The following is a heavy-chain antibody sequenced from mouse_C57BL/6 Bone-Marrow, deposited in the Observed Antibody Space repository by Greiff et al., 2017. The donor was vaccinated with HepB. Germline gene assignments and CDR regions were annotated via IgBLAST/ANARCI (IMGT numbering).Heavy chain of an antibody. J-gene: IGHJ2*01. Sequence: VQLKESGGDLVKPGGSLKLSCAASGFTFSSYGMSWVRQTPDKRLEWVATISSGGSYTYYPDSVKGRFTISRDNAKNTLYLQMSSLKSEDTAMYYCARRGSIYYFDYWGQGTTLTVSS. CDR2: ISSGGSYT. D-gene: IGHD1-1*01. V-gene: IGHV5-6*01. CDR1: GFTFSSYG. CDR3: ARRGSIYYFDY.